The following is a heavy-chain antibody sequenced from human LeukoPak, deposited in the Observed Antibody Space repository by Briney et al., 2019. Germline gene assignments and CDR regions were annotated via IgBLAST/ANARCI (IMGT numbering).Heavy chain of an antibody. CDR2: IIPILGIA. V-gene: IGHV1-69*04. CDR3: ARLVGDADGVPDYYGMDV. J-gene: IGHJ6*02. Sequence: GASVTVSCQASGGTFSSYAISWVRPAPGQGLAWMGRIIPILGIANYAQKFQGRVTITADNSTSTAYMELSSLRSEDTAVYDCARLVGDADGVPDYYGMDVWGQGTTVTVSS. CDR1: GGTFSSYA. D-gene: IGHD1-26*01.